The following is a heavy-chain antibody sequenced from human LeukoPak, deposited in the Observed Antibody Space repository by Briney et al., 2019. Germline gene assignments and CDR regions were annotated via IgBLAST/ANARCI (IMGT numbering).Heavy chain of an antibody. J-gene: IGHJ6*03. CDR1: GGTFSSYA. CDR2: IIPIFGTA. V-gene: IGHV1-69*13. D-gene: IGHD2-2*01. Sequence: ASVKVSCKASGGTFSSYAISWVRQAPGQGLEWMGGIIPIFGTANYAQKFQGRITITADESTSTAYMELSSLRSEDSAVYYCARGPYCSSTSCYYYYMDVWGKGTTVTVSS. CDR3: ARGPYCSSTSCYYYYMDV.